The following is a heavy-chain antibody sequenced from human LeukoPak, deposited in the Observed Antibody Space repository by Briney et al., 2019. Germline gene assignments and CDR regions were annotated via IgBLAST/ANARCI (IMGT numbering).Heavy chain of an antibody. CDR3: ARNYGSGSPFDY. J-gene: IGHJ4*02. CDR1: GYTFTSYD. V-gene: IGHV1-8*03. D-gene: IGHD3-10*01. CDR2: MNPNSGNT. Sequence: ASVKVSCKASGYTFTSYDINWVRQATGQGLEWMGWMNPNSGNTGYAQKFQGRVTITRNTSISTAYMELSSLRSEDTAVYYCARNYGSGSPFDYWGQGTLVTVSS.